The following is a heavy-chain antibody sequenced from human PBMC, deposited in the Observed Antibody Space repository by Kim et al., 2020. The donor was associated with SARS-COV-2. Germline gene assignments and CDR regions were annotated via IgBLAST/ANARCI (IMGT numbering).Heavy chain of an antibody. V-gene: IGHV3-33*08. CDR2: IWYDVSNK. CDR1: GFTFSSYG. CDR3: ARDGGYSYGDSNCYYYGMAV. J-gene: IGHJ6*01. Sequence: GGSLRLSCAASGFTFSSYGMHWVRQAPGKGLEWVAVIWYDVSNKYYADSVKGRFTISRDNSKNTLYLQMNSLRAEDTAVYYCARDGGYSYGDSNCYYYGMAVWGQGTTVTVSS. D-gene: IGHD5-18*01.